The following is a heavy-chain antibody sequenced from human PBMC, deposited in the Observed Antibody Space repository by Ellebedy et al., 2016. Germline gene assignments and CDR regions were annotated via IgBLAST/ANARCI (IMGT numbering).Heavy chain of an antibody. CDR3: ARGSGDYVGDY. Sequence: GGSLRLXXAASGFTFSIYSMNWVRQAPGKGLEWISYITTSSNSIVYADSVKGRFTISRDNAKNSLYLEMNSLRVEDTAVYYCARGSGDYVGDYWGQGTLVTVSS. CDR1: GFTFSIYS. V-gene: IGHV3-48*04. J-gene: IGHJ4*02. D-gene: IGHD1-26*01. CDR2: ITTSSNSI.